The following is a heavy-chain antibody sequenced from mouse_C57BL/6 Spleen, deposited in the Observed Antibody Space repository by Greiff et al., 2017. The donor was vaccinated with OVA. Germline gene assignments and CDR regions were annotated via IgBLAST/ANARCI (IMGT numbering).Heavy chain of an antibody. CDR2: IYPGDGDT. Sequence: VKLMESGPELVKPGASVKISCKASGYAFSSSWMNWVKQRPGKGLEWIGRIYPGDGDTNYNGKFKGKATLTADKSSSTAYMQLSSLTSEDSAVYFCAKLYMGPFDYWGQGTTLTVSS. V-gene: IGHV1-82*01. CDR3: AKLYMGPFDY. D-gene: IGHD1-3*01. J-gene: IGHJ2*01. CDR1: GYAFSSSW.